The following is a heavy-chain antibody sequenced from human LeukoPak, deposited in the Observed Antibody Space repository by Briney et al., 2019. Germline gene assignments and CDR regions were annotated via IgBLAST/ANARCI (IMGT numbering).Heavy chain of an antibody. CDR2: ISFDGAIE. Sequence: GGSLRLSCVASGFIFNTHGMHWVRQAPGKGLAWVAFISFDGAIEDYVDSVKGRFTISRDNSKDMLYLQMDSLRAVDTAVYYCAKDRGSYVLDSWGQGSLVIVSA. CDR3: AKDRGSYVLDS. CDR1: GFIFNTHG. D-gene: IGHD1-26*01. J-gene: IGHJ4*02. V-gene: IGHV3-30*18.